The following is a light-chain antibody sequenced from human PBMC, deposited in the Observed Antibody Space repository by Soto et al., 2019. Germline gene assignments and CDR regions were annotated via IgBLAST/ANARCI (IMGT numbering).Light chain of an antibody. CDR3: QVWAGSSDEV. CDR1: NIGSKS. V-gene: IGLV3-21*02. J-gene: IGLJ2*01. CDR2: GDS. Sequence: ELTQPPSVSVAPGQTASITCGGNNIGSKSVQWYQQEPGQAPVLVVYGDSDRPSGIPERFSGSKSGSTATLTITWVEAGDEADYYCQVWAGSSDEVFGGGTQLTVL.